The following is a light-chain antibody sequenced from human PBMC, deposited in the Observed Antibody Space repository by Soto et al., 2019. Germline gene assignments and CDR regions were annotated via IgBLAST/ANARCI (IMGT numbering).Light chain of an antibody. CDR2: DAY. V-gene: IGKV3-11*01. J-gene: IGKJ5*01. Sequence: DIVLTQSPVTLSLSPGDRATLSCRASETVSSYLLWYQQKPGQDPRLLIYDAYERATGIPARFSGSGSETDFTLTISSLEPEDFGVYYCMHRMNWPLTFGQGTRLENK. CDR1: ETVSSY. CDR3: MHRMNWPLT.